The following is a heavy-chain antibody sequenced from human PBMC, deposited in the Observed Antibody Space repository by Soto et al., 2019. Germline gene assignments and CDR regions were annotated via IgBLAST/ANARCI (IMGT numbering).Heavy chain of an antibody. CDR2: INHSGST. CDR3: ARDRVAEAATPPNWCDP. D-gene: IGHD2-15*01. V-gene: IGHV4-34*01. J-gene: IGHJ5*02. Sequence: QVQLQQWGAGLLKPSETLSLTCAVYGGSFSGYYWSWIRQPPGKGLEWIGEINHSGSTNYNPSLTSRATLAVDASKNQFALKLTSVPAADTAVYYCARDRVAEAATPPNWCDPWGQGTLVTVSS. CDR1: GGSFSGYY.